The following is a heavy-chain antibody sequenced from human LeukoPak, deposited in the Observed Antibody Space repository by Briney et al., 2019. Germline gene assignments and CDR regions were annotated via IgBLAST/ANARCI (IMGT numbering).Heavy chain of an antibody. CDR1: GFTFSGFW. CDR3: ARELNGYGYYFFDY. D-gene: IGHD3-16*01. Sequence: PGGSLRLSCAASGFTFSGFWMHWVRQAPGKGLVWVSCISFDGSDATYADSVKGRFTISRDNAKNSLYLQMNGLGAEDTAVYYCARELNGYGYYFFDYWGPGTLVTVSS. J-gene: IGHJ4*02. V-gene: IGHV3-74*01. CDR2: ISFDGSDA.